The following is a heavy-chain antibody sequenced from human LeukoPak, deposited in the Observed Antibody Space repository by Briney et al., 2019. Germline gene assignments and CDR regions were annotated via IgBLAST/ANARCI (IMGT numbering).Heavy chain of an antibody. CDR3: ARLVLSYGNAFDH. CDR2: INYSGNT. D-gene: IGHD3-16*01. Sequence: SETGSLTCTVSSGSISGSDYYCCWIRQPPGKGLEWIGSINYSGNTYYDSSLKSRVTISVDTSKNHFSLRLSSVTAADTAVYYCARLVLSYGNAFDHWGQGTLVTVSS. V-gene: IGHV4-39*02. CDR1: SGSISGSDYY. J-gene: IGHJ4*02.